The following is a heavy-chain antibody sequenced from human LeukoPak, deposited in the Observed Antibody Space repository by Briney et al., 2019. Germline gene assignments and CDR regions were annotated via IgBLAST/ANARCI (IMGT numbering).Heavy chain of an antibody. CDR1: GYTFTGYY. CDR2: INPNSGGT. Sequence: GASVKVSCKASGYTFTGYYMHWVRQAPGQGLERMGWINPNSGGTNYAQKFQGRVTMTRDTSISTAYMELSRLRSDDTAVYYCARDPDNYYDSSGYQDWGQGTLVTVSS. CDR3: ARDPDNYYDSSGYQD. D-gene: IGHD3-22*01. V-gene: IGHV1-2*02. J-gene: IGHJ4*02.